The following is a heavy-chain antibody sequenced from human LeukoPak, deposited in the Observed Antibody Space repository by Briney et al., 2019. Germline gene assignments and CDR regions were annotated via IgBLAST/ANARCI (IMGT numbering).Heavy chain of an antibody. J-gene: IGHJ4*02. V-gene: IGHV3-9*01. CDR3: ARVAATNDFDY. D-gene: IGHD2-15*01. CDR2: INWRSDEI. Sequence: SLRLSCSASGFTFDNYAMHWVRQAPMKGLEWVASINWRSDEIGYADSVKGRFTISRDNAKNSLYLQMNSLRAEDTAVYYCARVAATNDFDYWGQGTLVTVSS. CDR1: GFTFDNYA.